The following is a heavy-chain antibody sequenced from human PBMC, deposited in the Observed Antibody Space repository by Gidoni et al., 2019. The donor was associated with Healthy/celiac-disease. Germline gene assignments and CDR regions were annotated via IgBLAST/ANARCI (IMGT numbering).Heavy chain of an antibody. Sequence: QVQLQESGPGLVKPSQTLSLTCTVSGGSISSGDYYWSWIRQPPGKGLEWIGYIYYSGSTYYNPSLKSRVTISVDTSKNQFSLKLSSVTAADTAVYYCARGTPIYGDYVVNWFDPWGQGTLVTVSS. J-gene: IGHJ5*02. CDR2: IYYSGST. CDR3: ARGTPIYGDYVVNWFDP. D-gene: IGHD4-17*01. V-gene: IGHV4-30-4*01. CDR1: GGSISSGDYY.